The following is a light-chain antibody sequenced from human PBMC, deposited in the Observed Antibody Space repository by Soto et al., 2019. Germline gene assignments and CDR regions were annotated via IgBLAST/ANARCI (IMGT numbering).Light chain of an antibody. CDR3: SLYTSSSTYV. CDR2: EVS. V-gene: IGLV2-14*01. J-gene: IGLJ1*01. Sequence: LTQPASVSGSPGQSITISCTGTSSDVGGYNYVSWYQQHPGKAPKLMIYEVSNRPSGVSNRFSGSKSGNTASLTISGLQAEDEADYYCSLYTSSSTYVFGTGTKVTVL. CDR1: SSDVGGYNY.